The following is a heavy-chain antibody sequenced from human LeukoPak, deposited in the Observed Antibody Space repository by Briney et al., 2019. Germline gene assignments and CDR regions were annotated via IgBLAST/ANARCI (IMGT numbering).Heavy chain of an antibody. V-gene: IGHV3-21*04. CDR1: GFSFNDYT. CDR2: ISSSRTYI. CDR3: AKQYDFWSGPDY. J-gene: IGHJ4*02. D-gene: IGHD3-3*01. Sequence: GGVLRLSCAASGFSFNDYTMNWVRQAPGKGLEWVSSISSSRTYIYYADSVKGRVTISRDNPKSSLYLQMNSLRVEDTAVYYCAKQYDFWSGPDYWGQGTLVTVSS.